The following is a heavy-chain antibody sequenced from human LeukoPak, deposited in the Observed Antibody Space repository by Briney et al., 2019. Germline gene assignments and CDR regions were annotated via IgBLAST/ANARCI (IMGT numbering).Heavy chain of an antibody. V-gene: IGHV1-2*02. D-gene: IGHD3-3*01. Sequence: ASVKVSCKASGYTFTSYYMHWVRQTPGQGLEWMGWINPNSGGTNYAQKFQGRVTMTRDTSISTAYMELSRLRSDDTAVYYCARDGQGTYYDFEMDVWGKGTTVTVSS. CDR3: ARDGQGTYYDFEMDV. CDR1: GYTFTSYY. CDR2: INPNSGGT. J-gene: IGHJ6*04.